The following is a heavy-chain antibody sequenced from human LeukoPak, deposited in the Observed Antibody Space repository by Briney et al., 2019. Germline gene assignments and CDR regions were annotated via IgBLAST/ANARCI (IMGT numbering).Heavy chain of an antibody. D-gene: IGHD2-2*02. CDR2: INHSGST. V-gene: IGHV4-34*01. Sequence: SESLSLTCAVYGGSFSGYYWSWIRQPPGKGLEWIGEINHSGSTNYNPSLKSRVTISVDTSKNQSSLKLSSVTAADTAVYYCARGRTHCSSTSCYKNQYYYYYMDVWGKGTTVTVSS. CDR3: ARGRTHCSSTSCYKNQYYYYYMDV. CDR1: GGSFSGYY. J-gene: IGHJ6*03.